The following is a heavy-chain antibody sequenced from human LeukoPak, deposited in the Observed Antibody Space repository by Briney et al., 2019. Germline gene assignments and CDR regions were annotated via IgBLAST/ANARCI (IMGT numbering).Heavy chain of an antibody. D-gene: IGHD3-22*01. V-gene: IGHV3-30*18. Sequence: GGSLRLSCAASGFTFSSYGMHRVRQAPGKGLEWVAVISYDGSNKYYADSVKGRFTISRDNSKNTLYLQMNSLRAEDTAVYYCAKERYYYDSSGYYQYYFDYWGQGTLVTVSS. J-gene: IGHJ4*02. CDR2: ISYDGSNK. CDR3: AKERYYYDSSGYYQYYFDY. CDR1: GFTFSSYG.